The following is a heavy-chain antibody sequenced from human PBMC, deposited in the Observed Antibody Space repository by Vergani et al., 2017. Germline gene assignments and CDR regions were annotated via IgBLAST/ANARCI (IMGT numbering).Heavy chain of an antibody. CDR2: IYHSGGA. D-gene: IGHD3-9*01. CDR3: ARTESFILRYFHWAL. V-gene: IGHV4-39*01. CDR1: GGSITYGAFY. Sequence: QAQLQESGPGLVKPSETLSLTCTVSGGSITYGAFYWGWIRQPPGKGLEWIGNIYHSGGAYYNPSLKGRVTISVDTSKNQFSLEVTSVTAADTAIYFCARTESFILRYFHWALWGQGTLVTVSS. J-gene: IGHJ4*02.